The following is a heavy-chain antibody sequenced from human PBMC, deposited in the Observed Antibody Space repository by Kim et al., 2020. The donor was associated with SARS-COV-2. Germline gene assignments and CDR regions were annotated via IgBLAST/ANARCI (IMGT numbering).Heavy chain of an antibody. Sequence: GGSLRLSCAASGFTFSSYWMSWVRQAPGKGLEWVANIKQDGSEKYYVDSVKGRFTISRDNAKNSLYLQMNSLRAEDTAVYYCARDGPQEMATDDAFDIWGQGTMVTVSS. CDR1: GFTFSSYW. V-gene: IGHV3-7*01. CDR2: IKQDGSEK. J-gene: IGHJ3*02. D-gene: IGHD5-12*01. CDR3: ARDGPQEMATDDAFDI.